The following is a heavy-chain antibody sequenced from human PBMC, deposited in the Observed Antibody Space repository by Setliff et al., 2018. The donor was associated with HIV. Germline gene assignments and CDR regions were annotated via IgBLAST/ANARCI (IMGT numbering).Heavy chain of an antibody. D-gene: IGHD1-1*01. J-gene: IGHJ4*02. V-gene: IGHV3-48*01. CDR1: GFTFSRYN. CDR2: INGANDMR. Sequence: GGSLRLSCAASGFTFSRYNMNWVRQSPGKGLEWISYINGANDMRYYADSVKGRFTIPRDNSKNTLYLQMNSLTSEDTAVYYCARDLNWAFDYWGQGILVTVSS. CDR3: ARDLNWAFDY.